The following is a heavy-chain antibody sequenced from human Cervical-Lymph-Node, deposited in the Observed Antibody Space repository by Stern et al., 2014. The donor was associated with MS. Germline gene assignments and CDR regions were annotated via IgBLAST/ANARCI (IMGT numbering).Heavy chain of an antibody. Sequence: QLQLKESSPGLVKPSETLSLTCNVSDGSISSYYWSWIRQPPGKGLEWLGDIYYSGRNNYKPSLKSRVTISEDTSKTQFSLKLSSVTAADTAVYYCARGSTSPFDPCGQGTLVTVSS. J-gene: IGHJ5*02. CDR2: IYYSGRN. V-gene: IGHV4-59*01. CDR3: ARGSTSPFDP. CDR1: DGSISSYY. D-gene: IGHD3-10*01.